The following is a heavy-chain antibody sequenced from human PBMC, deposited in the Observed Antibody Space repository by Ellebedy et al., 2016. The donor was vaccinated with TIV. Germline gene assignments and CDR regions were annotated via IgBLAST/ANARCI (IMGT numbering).Heavy chain of an antibody. D-gene: IGHD2-21*02. J-gene: IGHJ4*02. CDR1: GGSISSSSYY. V-gene: IGHV4-39*01. CDR3: ARHKVVSVGTFDY. Sequence: MPSETLSLTCTVSGGSISSSSYYWGWIRQPPGKGLEWIGSIYYSGSTYYNPSLKSRVTISVDTSKNQFSLKLSSVTAADTAVYYCARHKVVSVGTFDYWGQGTLVTVSS. CDR2: IYYSGST.